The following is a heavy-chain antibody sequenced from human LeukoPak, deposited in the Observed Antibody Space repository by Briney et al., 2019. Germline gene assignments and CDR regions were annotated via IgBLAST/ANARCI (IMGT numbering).Heavy chain of an antibody. CDR1: GDSISSYS. Sequence: SSETLSLTCTVSGDSISSYSWSWIRQPPGKGLEWIGYISYSGTTNYNPSLKSRVTISVDTSKNQFSLKVSSVTAADTAVYYCARDTGHQLSRRNYYAMDVWGQGTTVTVSS. CDR3: ARDTGHQLSRRNYYAMDV. CDR2: ISYSGTT. J-gene: IGHJ6*02. D-gene: IGHD2-2*01. V-gene: IGHV4-59*12.